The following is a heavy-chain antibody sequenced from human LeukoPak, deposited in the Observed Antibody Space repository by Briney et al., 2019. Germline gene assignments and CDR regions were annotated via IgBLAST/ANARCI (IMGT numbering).Heavy chain of an antibody. V-gene: IGHV1-8*01. D-gene: IGHD3-10*01. CDR1: GYTFTNYD. CDR3: AIRTSRGVSGSSYFDS. Sequence: ASVKVSCKASGYTFTNYDINWVRQAAGQGPEWMGWMNPNSGNTAYAQNFQGRVIMTRNTSISTAYMELSSLRFEDTAVFYCAIRTSRGVSGSSYFDSWGQGTLVTVSS. CDR2: MNPNSGNT. J-gene: IGHJ4*02.